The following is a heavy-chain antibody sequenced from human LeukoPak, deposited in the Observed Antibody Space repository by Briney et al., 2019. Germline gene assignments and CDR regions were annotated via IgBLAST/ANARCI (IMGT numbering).Heavy chain of an antibody. V-gene: IGHV5-51*01. D-gene: IGHD4-4*01. Sequence: GESLKISCKGSGYSFTSYWIGWVRQMPGKGLEWMGIIYPGDSDTGYSPSFQGQVTISADKSISTAYLQWSSLKASDTAMYYCARQFPDSDYGMDVWGQGTTVTVSS. J-gene: IGHJ6*02. CDR3: ARQFPDSDYGMDV. CDR2: IYPGDSDT. CDR1: GYSFTSYW.